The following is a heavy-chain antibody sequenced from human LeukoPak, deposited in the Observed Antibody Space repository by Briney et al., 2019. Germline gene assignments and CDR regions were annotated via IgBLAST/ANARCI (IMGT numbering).Heavy chain of an antibody. Sequence: SETLSLTCTVSGYSISSGYYWGWIRQPPGKGLEWIGSIYHSGSTYYNPSLKSRVTISVDTSKNQFSLKLSSVTAAGTAVYYCARAVTSLGYFDYWGQGTLVTVSS. CDR2: IYHSGST. J-gene: IGHJ4*02. CDR3: ARAVTSLGYFDY. V-gene: IGHV4-38-2*02. CDR1: GYSISSGYY. D-gene: IGHD3-16*01.